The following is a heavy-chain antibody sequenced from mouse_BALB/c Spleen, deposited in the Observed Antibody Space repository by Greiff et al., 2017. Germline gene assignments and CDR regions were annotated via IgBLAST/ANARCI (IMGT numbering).Heavy chain of an antibody. CDR3: ANGGVRGYGGSYFAY. CDR1: GYNFTSYW. J-gene: IGHJ3*01. Sequence: VQLQQPGAELVKPGTSVKLSCKASGYNFTSYWINWVKLRPGQGLEWIGDIYPGSGSTNYNEKFKSKATLTVDTSSSTAYMQVSSLASEDSALYYCANGGVRGYGGSYFAYWGEGTPVTVSA. CDR2: IYPGSGST. V-gene: IGHV1-55*01. D-gene: IGHD1-1*01.